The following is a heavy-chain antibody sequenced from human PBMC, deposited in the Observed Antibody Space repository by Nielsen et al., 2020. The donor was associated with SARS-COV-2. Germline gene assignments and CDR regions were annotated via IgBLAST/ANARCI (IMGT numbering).Heavy chain of an antibody. CDR2: ISWNSGSI. CDR1: GFTFSSYA. Sequence: SLKISCAASGFTFSSYAMHWVRQAPGKGLEWVSGISWNSGSIGYADSVKGRFTISRDNAKNSLYLQMNSLRAEDTAVYYCAKDPDIVATYDYFDYWGQGTLVTVSS. J-gene: IGHJ4*02. CDR3: AKDPDIVATYDYFDY. D-gene: IGHD5-12*01. V-gene: IGHV3-9*01.